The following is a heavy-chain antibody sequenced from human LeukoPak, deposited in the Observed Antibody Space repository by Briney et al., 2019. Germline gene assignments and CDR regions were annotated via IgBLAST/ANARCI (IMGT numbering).Heavy chain of an antibody. CDR1: GDSITGYY. D-gene: IGHD4-17*01. CDR2: IYYTGNT. J-gene: IGHJ4*02. CDR3: ARGRPYGDYFDY. V-gene: IGHV4-38-2*02. Sequence: SETLSLTCTVSGDSITGYYWGWIRQPPGKGLEWIGNIYYTGNTYYNPSLKSRVTISVDTSKNQFSLEVSSVTAADTAVYFCARGRPYGDYFDYWGQGTLVTVSS.